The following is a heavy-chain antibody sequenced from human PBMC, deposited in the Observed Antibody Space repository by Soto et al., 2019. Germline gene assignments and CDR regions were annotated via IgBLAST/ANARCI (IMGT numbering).Heavy chain of an antibody. J-gene: IGHJ6*03. CDR2: ISGSGRTT. CDR3: AKFRGPSYSYYYMDV. V-gene: IGHV3-23*01. D-gene: IGHD3-16*01. Sequence: EVQLLESGGGLVQPGGSLRLSCEASGFTFGTYAMKWLAQAPGRGWECVPFISGSGRTTYYADSVKGRFTVSRDNSKNTMYLQMNSLRAEDTALYYCAKFRGPSYSYYYMDVWGKGTTVTVSS. CDR1: GFTFGTYA.